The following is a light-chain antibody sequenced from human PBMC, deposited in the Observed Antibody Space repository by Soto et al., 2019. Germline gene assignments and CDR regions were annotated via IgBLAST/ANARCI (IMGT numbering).Light chain of an antibody. CDR1: TGDVTNGRW. CDR2: DTS. J-gene: IGLJ7*01. CDR3: LLFYDGVAV. Sequence: QTVVTQEPSLTVSPGGTVTLTCGSSTGDVTNGRWPYWFQQRPGQVPRTLIHDTSNKHSWTPARFSGSLLGGKAALTLSGAQTEDEAAYYCLLFYDGVAVFGGGTQLTVL. V-gene: IGLV7-46*01.